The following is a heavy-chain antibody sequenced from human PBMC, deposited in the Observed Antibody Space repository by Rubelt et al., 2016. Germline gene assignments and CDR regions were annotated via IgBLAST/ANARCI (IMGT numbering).Heavy chain of an antibody. Sequence: QVQLVQSGAEVKKPGASVEVSCKASGYTFTSYGISWVRQAPGQGLEWMGWISDYNGNTNYAQKLQGRVTMTTDTSTSTAYMELRSLRSDDTAVYYCARGTRRYSMDPRNAFDIWGQGTMVTVSS. CDR3: ARGTRRYSMDPRNAFDI. J-gene: IGHJ3*02. V-gene: IGHV1-18*01. D-gene: IGHD4-11*01. CDR2: ISDYNGNT. CDR1: GYTFTSYG.